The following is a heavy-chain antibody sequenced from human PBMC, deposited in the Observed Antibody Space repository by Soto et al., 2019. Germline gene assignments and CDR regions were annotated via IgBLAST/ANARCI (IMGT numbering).Heavy chain of an antibody. CDR1: GFTFSSYG. CDR2: MWYDGSNK. Sequence: GGSLRLSCAASGFTFSSYGMHWVRQAPGKGLEWVAVMWYDGSNKYYADSVKGRFTISRDNSKNTLYLQMNSLRAEDTAVYYCARDSMGGSYPYYYYYYMDVWGKGTTVTVSS. V-gene: IGHV3-33*01. CDR3: ARDSMGGSYPYYYYYYMDV. J-gene: IGHJ6*03. D-gene: IGHD2-15*01.